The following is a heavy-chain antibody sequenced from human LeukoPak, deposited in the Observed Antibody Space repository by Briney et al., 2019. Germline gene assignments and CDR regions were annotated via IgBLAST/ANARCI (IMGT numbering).Heavy chain of an antibody. CDR2: ISSTGSMK. CDR1: GFTFSSDE. CDR3: ARYCGGDCNYDY. J-gene: IGHJ4*02. D-gene: IGHD2-21*02. V-gene: IGHV3-48*03. Sequence: PGGSLRLSCAASGFTFSSDEMSWVRQAPGKGLEWVSYISSTGSMKYYADSVKGRFTISRDNAKSLLYLQMDSLRAEDTAVYYCARYCGGDCNYDYWGQGTLVTVSS.